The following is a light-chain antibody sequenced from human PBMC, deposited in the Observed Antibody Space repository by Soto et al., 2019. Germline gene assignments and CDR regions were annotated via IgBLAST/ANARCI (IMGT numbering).Light chain of an antibody. Sequence: DIQMTQSPSSVSASVGDRVTITCRASQAIGDWLAWYQQKPGKAPNLLIYATSTLQSGVPSRFSGRGSETEFSLTISSLQPEDFATYYCQQPDISQLTFGGGTRVEI. V-gene: IGKV1-12*01. CDR2: ATS. CDR3: QQPDISQLT. J-gene: IGKJ4*01. CDR1: QAIGDW.